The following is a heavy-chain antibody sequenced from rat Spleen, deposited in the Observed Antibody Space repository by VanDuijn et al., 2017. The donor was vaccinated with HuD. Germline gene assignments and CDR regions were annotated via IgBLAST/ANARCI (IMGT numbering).Heavy chain of an antibody. V-gene: IGHV5-19*01. J-gene: IGHJ1*01. CDR2: ISPSGVT. CDR1: GFSLTTNG. CDR3: ARAGYLRDWYFDF. D-gene: IGHD2-2*01. Sequence: VHLKESGPGLVQSSQTLSLTCTVSGFSLTTNGVSWVRQPPGEGLEWVASISPSGVTYYRDSVKGRFTISRDNTKNILYRQMDSRRSEETATYYCARAGYLRDWYFDFWGPGTMVTVSS.